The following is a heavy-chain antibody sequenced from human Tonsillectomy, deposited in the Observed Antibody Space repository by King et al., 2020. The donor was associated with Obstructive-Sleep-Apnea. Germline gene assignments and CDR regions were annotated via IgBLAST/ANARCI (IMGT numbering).Heavy chain of an antibody. J-gene: IGHJ4*02. CDR3: ANIIGEQPFDY. D-gene: IGHD1-26*01. CDR1: GGSFSGYY. CDR2: INHSGST. Sequence: VQLQQWGAGLLKPSETLSLTCVVYGGSFSGYYWSWIRQPPGKGLEWIGEINHSGSTNYSPSLKSRVPISVDTSKNQFSLKLSSVTAADTAVYYCANIIGEQPFDYWGQGTLVTVSS. V-gene: IGHV4-34*01.